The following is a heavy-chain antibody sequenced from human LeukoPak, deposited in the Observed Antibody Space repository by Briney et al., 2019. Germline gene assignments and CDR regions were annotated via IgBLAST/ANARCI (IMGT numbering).Heavy chain of an antibody. Sequence: ASVKVSCKASGYTFTSYDINWVRQATGQGLEWMGWVNPNSASTGYAQKFQGRVTMTRDTSISTAYMEPSSLTSEDTAVYYCARGPSYGSGSYNIYGIDYWGQGTLVTVSS. D-gene: IGHD3-10*01. J-gene: IGHJ4*02. CDR3: ARGPSYGSGSYNIYGIDY. CDR2: VNPNSAST. V-gene: IGHV1-8*01. CDR1: GYTFTSYD.